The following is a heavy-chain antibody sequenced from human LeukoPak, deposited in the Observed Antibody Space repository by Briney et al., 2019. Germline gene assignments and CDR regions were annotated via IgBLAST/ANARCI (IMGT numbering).Heavy chain of an antibody. Sequence: ASVKVSCKVSGYTLTELSMHWVRQAPGKGLEWMGWISAYNGNTNYAQKLQGRVTMTTDTSTSTAYMELRSLRSDDTAVYYCARDPGAYSSSWYRVMGYWGQGTLVTVSS. CDR2: ISAYNGNT. V-gene: IGHV1-18*01. CDR1: GYTLTELS. J-gene: IGHJ4*02. CDR3: ARDPGAYSSSWYRVMGY. D-gene: IGHD6-13*01.